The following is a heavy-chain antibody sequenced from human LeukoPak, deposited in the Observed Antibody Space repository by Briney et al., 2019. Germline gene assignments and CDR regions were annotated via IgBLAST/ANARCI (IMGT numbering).Heavy chain of an antibody. J-gene: IGHJ4*02. D-gene: IGHD6-19*01. V-gene: IGHV3-30-3*01. Sequence: PGGSLRLSCAASGFTFSSYAMHWVRQAPGKGLEWVAVISYDGSNKYYADSVKGRFTISKDNSKNTLYLQMNSLRAEDTAVYYCARTEQWLGHYFDYWGQGTLVTVSS. CDR3: ARTEQWLGHYFDY. CDR2: ISYDGSNK. CDR1: GFTFSSYA.